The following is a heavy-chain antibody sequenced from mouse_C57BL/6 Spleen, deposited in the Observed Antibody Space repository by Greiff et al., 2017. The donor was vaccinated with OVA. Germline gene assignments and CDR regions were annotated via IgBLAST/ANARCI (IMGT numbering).Heavy chain of an antibody. CDR1: GYTFTSYW. Sequence: VQLQQPGTELVKPGASVKLSCKASGYTFTSYWMHWVKQRPGQGLEWIGNINPSNGGTNYNEKFKSKATLTVDKSSSTAYMQLSSLTSEDSAVYYWAREEGAYDGCYVNYAMDYWGQGTSVTVSS. CDR2: INPSNGGT. D-gene: IGHD2-3*01. J-gene: IGHJ4*01. V-gene: IGHV1-53*01. CDR3: AREEGAYDGCYVNYAMDY.